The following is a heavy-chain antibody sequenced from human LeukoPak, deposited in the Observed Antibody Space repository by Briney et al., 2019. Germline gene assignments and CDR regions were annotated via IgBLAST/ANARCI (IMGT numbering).Heavy chain of an antibody. CDR1: GFTFSSYS. Sequence: GGSLRLSCAASGFTFSSYSMNWVRQAPWKGLEWVSYISSSSTIYYADSVKGRFTISRDNAKNSLYLQMNSLRAEDTAVYYCARDSVSGYSYGYDYWGQGTLVTVSS. V-gene: IGHV3-48*01. CDR2: ISSSSTI. J-gene: IGHJ4*02. CDR3: ARDSVSGYSYGYDY. D-gene: IGHD5-18*01.